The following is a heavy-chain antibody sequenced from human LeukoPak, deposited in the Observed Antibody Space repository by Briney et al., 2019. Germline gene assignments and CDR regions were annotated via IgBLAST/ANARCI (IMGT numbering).Heavy chain of an antibody. CDR1: GFTFSSYA. Sequence: GGSLRLSCAASGFTFSSYAMSWVRRAPGKGLEWVSAISGSGGSTYYADSVKGRFTISRDNSKDTLYLQMNSLRAEDTAVYYCAKDGWFGELFSCWFDPWGQGTLVTVSS. J-gene: IGHJ5*02. CDR3: AKDGWFGELFSCWFDP. CDR2: ISGSGGST. V-gene: IGHV3-23*01. D-gene: IGHD3-10*01.